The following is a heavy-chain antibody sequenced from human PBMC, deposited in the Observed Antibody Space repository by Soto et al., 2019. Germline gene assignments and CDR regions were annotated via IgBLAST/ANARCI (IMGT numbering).Heavy chain of an antibody. V-gene: IGHV3-21*01. Sequence: ASLRLSCVGSGFTFSTYSINWVRQAPGKGLEWVSSISSRSDIYYADSVKGRFTISRDNAKNSVSLQMNSLRAEDTAVYYCAREYTAWPLAYGLDVWGQGTTVTVSS. CDR1: GFTFSTYS. D-gene: IGHD2-2*02. CDR3: AREYTAWPLAYGLDV. CDR2: ISSRSDI. J-gene: IGHJ6*02.